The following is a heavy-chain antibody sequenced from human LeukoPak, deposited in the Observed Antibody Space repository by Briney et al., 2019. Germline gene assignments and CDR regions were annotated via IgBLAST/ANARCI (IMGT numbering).Heavy chain of an antibody. CDR2: INHSGST. Sequence: PSETLSLTCAVYGGSFSGYYWSWIRQPPGKGLEWIGEINHSGSTNYNPSLKSRVTISVDTSKNQFSLKLSSVTAADTAVYYCASVGYSCDFSLDYWGQGTLVTVSS. CDR1: GGSFSGYY. V-gene: IGHV4-34*01. D-gene: IGHD5-18*01. J-gene: IGHJ4*02. CDR3: ASVGYSCDFSLDY.